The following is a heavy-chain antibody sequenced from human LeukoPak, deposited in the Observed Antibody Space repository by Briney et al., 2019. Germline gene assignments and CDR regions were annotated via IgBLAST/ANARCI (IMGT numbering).Heavy chain of an antibody. CDR3: ARGLVNGYSNDY. CDR1: GGSISSGDYY. Sequence: SETLSLTCTVSGGSISSGDYYWSWIRQPPGKGLEWIGYIYYSGSTYYNPSLKSRVTISVDRSKNQFSLKLSSVTAADTAVYYCARGLVNGYSNDYWGQGTLVTVSS. CDR2: IYYSGST. V-gene: IGHV4-30-4*01. J-gene: IGHJ4*02. D-gene: IGHD6-13*01.